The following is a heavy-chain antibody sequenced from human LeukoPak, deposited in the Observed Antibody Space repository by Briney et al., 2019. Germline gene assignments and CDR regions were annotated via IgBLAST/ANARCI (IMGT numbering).Heavy chain of an antibody. Sequence: ASVKVSCKASGYTFTSYAMHWVRQAPGQRLEWMGWINAGNGNTKYSQKFQGRVTITRDTSASTAYMELSSLRSEDTAVYYCARDLVDDILTGYYPDAFDIWGQGTMVTVSS. J-gene: IGHJ3*02. CDR3: ARDLVDDILTGYYPDAFDI. CDR2: INAGNGNT. D-gene: IGHD3-9*01. V-gene: IGHV1-3*01. CDR1: GYTFTSYA.